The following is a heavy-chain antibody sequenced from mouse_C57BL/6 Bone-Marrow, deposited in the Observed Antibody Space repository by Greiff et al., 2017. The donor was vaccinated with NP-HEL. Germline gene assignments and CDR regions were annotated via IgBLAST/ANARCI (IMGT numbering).Heavy chain of an antibody. D-gene: IGHD2-4*01. V-gene: IGHV1-53*01. CDR1: GYTFTSYW. CDR3: ARSNIYYDYDEAMDY. Sequence: QVQLQQPGTELVKPGASVKLSCKASGYTFTSYWMHWVKQRPGQGLEWIGNINPSNGGTNYNEKFKSKATLTVDKSSSTAYMQLSSLTSEDSAVYYCARSNIYYDYDEAMDYWGQGTSVTVSS. J-gene: IGHJ4*01. CDR2: INPSNGGT.